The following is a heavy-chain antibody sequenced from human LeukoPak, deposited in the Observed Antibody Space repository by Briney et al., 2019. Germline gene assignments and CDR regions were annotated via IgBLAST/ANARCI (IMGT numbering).Heavy chain of an antibody. Sequence: ASVKVSCKASGYTFTDYYMHWVRQAPGQGFEWMGWINPNDGDTNYAQKFQGSVTMTRDTSTSTAHMEVSRLRSDDTAVYYCAIANFVYCSSSTSIFDNWGQ. D-gene: IGHD2-2*01. J-gene: IGHJ4*02. CDR1: GYTFTDYY. V-gene: IGHV1-2*02. CDR3: AIANFVYCSSSTSIFDN. CDR2: INPNDGDT.